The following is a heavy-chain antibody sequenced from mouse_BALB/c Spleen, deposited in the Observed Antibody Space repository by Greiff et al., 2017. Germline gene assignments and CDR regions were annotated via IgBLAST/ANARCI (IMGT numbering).Heavy chain of an antibody. J-gene: IGHJ2*01. V-gene: IGHV8-12*01. CDR2: IYWDDDK. Sequence: QVTLNESGPGILQPSQTLSLTCSFSGFSLSTSGMGVSWIRQPSGKGLEWLAHIYWDDDKRYNPSLKSRLTISKDTSRNQVFLKVTSVDTADTATYYCARRAPLSGYFDYWGQGTTLTVSS. CDR3: ARRAPLSGYFDY. D-gene: IGHD6-1*01. CDR1: GFSLSTSGMG.